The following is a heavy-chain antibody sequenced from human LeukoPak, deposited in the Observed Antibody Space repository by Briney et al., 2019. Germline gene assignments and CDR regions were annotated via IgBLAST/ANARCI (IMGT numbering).Heavy chain of an antibody. CDR3: ARGRVAYSAYYFDY. V-gene: IGHV4-59*01. CDR1: GGSISSYY. CDR2: IYYSGST. Sequence: SETLSLTCTVSGGSISSYYWSWIRQPPGKGLEWIWYIYYSGSTNYNPSLKSRVTISVDTSKNQFSLKLSSVTAADTAVYYCARGRVAYSAYYFDYWGRGTLVTVSS. J-gene: IGHJ4*02. D-gene: IGHD2-15*01.